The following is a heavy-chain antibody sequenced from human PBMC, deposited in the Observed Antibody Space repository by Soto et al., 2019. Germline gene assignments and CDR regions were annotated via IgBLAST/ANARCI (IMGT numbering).Heavy chain of an antibody. CDR2: INHSGST. CDR3: ARNGWDIVVVPAATYYYYYYMDV. Sequence: QVQLQQWGAGLLKPSETLSLTCAVYGGSFSGYYWSWIRQPPGKGLEWIGEINHSGSTNYNPSLKSRGTISVDTSKNQFSLKLSSVTAADTAVYYCARNGWDIVVVPAATYYYYYYMDVWGKGTTVTVSS. V-gene: IGHV4-34*01. J-gene: IGHJ6*03. D-gene: IGHD2-2*01. CDR1: GGSFSGYY.